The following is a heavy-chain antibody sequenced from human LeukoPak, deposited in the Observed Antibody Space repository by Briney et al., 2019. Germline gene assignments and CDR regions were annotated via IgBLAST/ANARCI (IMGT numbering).Heavy chain of an antibody. V-gene: IGHV3-23*01. CDR1: GCTFTGYA. J-gene: IGHJ4*02. CDR2: ISGSGHST. Sequence: GGSLRLSCAASGCTFTGYAMSWVRQAPGKGLEWVSAISGSGHSTDYADSVKGRFTISRDNSKNTLYLQMNSLRAEDTAVYYCAKDSSSWYDFDYWGQGTLVTVSS. CDR3: AKDSSSWYDFDY. D-gene: IGHD6-13*01.